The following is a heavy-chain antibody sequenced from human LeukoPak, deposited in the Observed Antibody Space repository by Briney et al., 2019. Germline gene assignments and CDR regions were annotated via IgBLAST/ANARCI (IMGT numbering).Heavy chain of an antibody. D-gene: IGHD3-16*02. CDR2: ISAYNGNT. J-gene: IGHJ4*02. CDR1: GYTFNSYG. V-gene: IGHV1-18*01. CDR3: ARVHHYDYVWGSYRYTDEVDY. Sequence: GASVKVSCKASGYTFNSYGISWVRQAPGQGLEWMGWISAYNGNTNYAQKLQGRVTMTTDTSTSTAYMELRSLRSDDTAVYYCARVHHYDYVWGSYRYTDEVDYWGQGTLVTVSS.